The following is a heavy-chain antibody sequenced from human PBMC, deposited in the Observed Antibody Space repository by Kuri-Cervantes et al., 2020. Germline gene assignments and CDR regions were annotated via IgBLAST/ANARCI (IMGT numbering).Heavy chain of an antibody. V-gene: IGHV4-59*12. CDR2: IYYSGST. D-gene: IGHD3-10*01. J-gene: IGHJ3*02. CDR1: GGSISRYY. CDR3: ARAPVWFVYFLYPPASAFDI. Sequence: GSLRLTCTVYGGSISRYYWSWIRQPPGKGLEWIGYIYYSGSTYYNPSLKSRVTISVDTSKNQFSLKLSSLNAAYTAVYCCARAPVWFVYFLYPPASAFDIWGQGTMVTVSS.